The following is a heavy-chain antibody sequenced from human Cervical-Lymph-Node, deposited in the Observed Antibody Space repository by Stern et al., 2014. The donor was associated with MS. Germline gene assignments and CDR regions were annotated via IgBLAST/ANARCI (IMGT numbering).Heavy chain of an antibody. CDR3: ARVDSSSWDFDY. CDR1: GGSISSGGYF. CDR2: IYYSGST. Sequence: VQLQVLGPGLVQPSQTLSLICTVSGGSISSGGYFWSWIRQHSGKGMEWIGYIYYSGSTLSKPLLKTRVIISVNTSMNTFYLLMSSVTAADTAVYYCARVDSSSWDFDYWGQGALVTVSA. V-gene: IGHV4-31*03. J-gene: IGHJ4*02. D-gene: IGHD6-13*01.